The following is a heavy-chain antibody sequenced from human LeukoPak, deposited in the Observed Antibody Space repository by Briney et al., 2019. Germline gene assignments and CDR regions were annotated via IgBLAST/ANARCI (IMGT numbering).Heavy chain of an antibody. Sequence: GASVKVSCKASGDTFSSYGISWVRQAPGQGLEWMGRIIPILNIANYAQKFQGRVTITAVKSTSIAYMEQSSLRSEDTAVYYCARIHHEGNWFDPWGQGTLVTVSS. CDR2: IIPILNIA. CDR3: ARIHHEGNWFDP. J-gene: IGHJ5*02. V-gene: IGHV1-69*04. D-gene: IGHD5-18*01. CDR1: GDTFSSYG.